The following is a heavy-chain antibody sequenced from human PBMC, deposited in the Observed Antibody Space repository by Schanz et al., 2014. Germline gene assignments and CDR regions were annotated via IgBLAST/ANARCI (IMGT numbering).Heavy chain of an antibody. CDR1: GFTSSNAW. CDR2: IKTKTDGGTT. D-gene: IGHD5-18*01. J-gene: IGHJ6*02. V-gene: IGHV3-15*01. CDR3: TTGGRRGYSHYCYGMDV. Sequence: EVQLVESGGGLVKPGGSLRLSCAASGFTSSNAWMSWVRQAPGKGLEWVGRIKTKTDGGTTDYAAPVKGRFTISRDDSTNTLYLQMNSLKTEDTAVYYCTTGGRRGYSHYCYGMDVGGQGTTVTVSS.